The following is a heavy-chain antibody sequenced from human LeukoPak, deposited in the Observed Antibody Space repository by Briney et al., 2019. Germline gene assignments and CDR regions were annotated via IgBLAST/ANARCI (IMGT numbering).Heavy chain of an antibody. V-gene: IGHV3-7*03. CDR1: GFTFTNYW. CDR2: IKQDRSEK. Sequence: GGSLRLSCAASGFTFTNYWMSWVRQAPGKGLELAANIKQDRSEKYYVDSVKGRFTISRDNAKNSLYLQMNSLRAEDTAVYYCARDFLPIHWVRGVIQFDYWGQGTLVTVSS. D-gene: IGHD3-10*01. J-gene: IGHJ4*02. CDR3: ARDFLPIHWVRGVIQFDY.